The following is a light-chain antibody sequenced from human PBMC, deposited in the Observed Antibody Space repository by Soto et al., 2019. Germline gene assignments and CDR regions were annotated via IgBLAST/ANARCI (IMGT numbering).Light chain of an antibody. V-gene: IGKV1-5*01. CDR3: QQYNSYS. CDR2: HAS. CDR1: QSISYW. Sequence: DIQMTQSPSTLSASVGDRVTITCRASQSISYWLAWYQQRPGTAPKLLIYHASTLVSGVPSRFSGSGSGTEFTLTISSLQPDDFATYYCQQYNSYSFGHGTKVDIK. J-gene: IGKJ1*01.